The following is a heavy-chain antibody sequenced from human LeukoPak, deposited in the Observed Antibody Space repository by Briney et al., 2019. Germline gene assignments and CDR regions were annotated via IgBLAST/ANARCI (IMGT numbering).Heavy chain of an antibody. CDR3: ARNGGFGELLNY. CDR1: GGTFSSYA. Sequence: SVKVSCKASGGTFSSYAISWVRQAPGQGLEWMGRIIPILGIANYAQKFQGRVTITADKSTSTAYMELSSLRSEDTAVYYCARNGGFGELLNYWGQGTLVTVSS. D-gene: IGHD3-10*01. J-gene: IGHJ4*02. V-gene: IGHV1-69*04. CDR2: IIPILGIA.